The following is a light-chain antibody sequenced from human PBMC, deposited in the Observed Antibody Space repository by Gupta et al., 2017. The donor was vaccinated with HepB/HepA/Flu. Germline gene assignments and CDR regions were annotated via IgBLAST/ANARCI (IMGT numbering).Light chain of an antibody. CDR3: QQSDSTLCS. Sequence: DIQMTQSPSSLSASVGDRVTITCRASQNINNYLNWYQQKPGTAPKLLIYAASSLHSGVPSRFSGSGSGTDFTLTISNLQPEDFATYYCQQSDSTLCSFGQGTEVEIK. CDR2: AAS. J-gene: IGKJ2*04. CDR1: QNINNY. V-gene: IGKV1-39*01.